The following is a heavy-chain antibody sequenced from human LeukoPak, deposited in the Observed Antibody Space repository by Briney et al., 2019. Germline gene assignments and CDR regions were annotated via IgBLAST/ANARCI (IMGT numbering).Heavy chain of an antibody. CDR1: GFTFSTYA. J-gene: IGHJ4*02. V-gene: IGHV3-23*01. D-gene: IGHD4-17*01. CDR3: AKRSPYGDYET. Sequence: GGSLRLSCAASGFTFSTYAMSWVRQAPGKGLEWVSGISGSGGSTYYADSVKGRFTISRDNSKNTLYLQMNSLRAEGTAVYYCAKRSPYGDYETWGQGTLVTVSS. CDR2: ISGSGGST.